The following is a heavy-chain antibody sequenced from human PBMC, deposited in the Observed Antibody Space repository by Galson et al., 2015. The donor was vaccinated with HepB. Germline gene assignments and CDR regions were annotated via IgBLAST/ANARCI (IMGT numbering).Heavy chain of an antibody. CDR3: ARALSWYHLLGGVGDS. V-gene: IGHV3-30*14. CDR2: ISYDGTNQ. J-gene: IGHJ5*02. Sequence: WVRQAPGKGLEWVALISYDGTNQYFADSVKGRFTISRDISKNTLFLQMKSLRTEDTAVYSCARALSWYHLLGGVGDSWGQGTLVTVSS. D-gene: IGHD6-13*01.